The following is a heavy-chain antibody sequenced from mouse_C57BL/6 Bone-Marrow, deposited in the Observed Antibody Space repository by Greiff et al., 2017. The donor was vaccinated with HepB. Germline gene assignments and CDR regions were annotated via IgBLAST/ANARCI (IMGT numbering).Heavy chain of an antibody. CDR1: GYTFTGYW. D-gene: IGHD2-4*01. CDR3: AKEGESTMITYYFGY. J-gene: IGHJ2*01. CDR2: ILPGSGST. V-gene: IGHV1-9*01. Sequence: VQLQQSGAELMKPGASVKLSCKATGYTFTGYWIEWVKQRPGHGLEWIGEILPGSGSTNYNEKFKGKATFTADTSSNPAYMQLSSLTTEDSAIYYCAKEGESTMITYYFGYWGKGITLTVAS.